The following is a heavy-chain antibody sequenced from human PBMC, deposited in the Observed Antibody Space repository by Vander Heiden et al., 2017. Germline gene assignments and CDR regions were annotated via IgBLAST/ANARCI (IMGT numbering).Heavy chain of an antibody. V-gene: IGHV4-34*01. CDR3: ARELGDIARMDV. D-gene: IGHD2-15*01. CDR1: GGSVSDYY. Sequence: QVHLQQWGAGLLKPSETLSLTCGVYGGSVSDYYWNWIRQSPGKGLEWLGEVYDGGSANYNPSLWSRLTMSIDTSKNQFSLKLTSVTAADTGVYYCARELGDIARMDVWGHGTTVTVSS. J-gene: IGHJ6*02. CDR2: VYDGGSA.